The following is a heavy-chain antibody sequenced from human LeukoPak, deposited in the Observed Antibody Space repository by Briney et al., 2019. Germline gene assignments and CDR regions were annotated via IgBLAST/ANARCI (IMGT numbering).Heavy chain of an antibody. CDR1: GFTFSSHV. J-gene: IGHJ4*02. CDR2: IYSGGST. Sequence: GRSLRLSCAASGFTFSSHVFHWVRQAPGKGLEWVSVIYSGGSTYYADSVKGRFTISRDNSKNTLYLQMNSLRAEDTAVYYCARLLYYWGQGTLVTVSS. CDR3: ARLLYY. D-gene: IGHD2-15*01. V-gene: IGHV3-53*01.